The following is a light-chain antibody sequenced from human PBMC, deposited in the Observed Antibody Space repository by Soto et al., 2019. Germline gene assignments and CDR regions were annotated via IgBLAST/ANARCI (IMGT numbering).Light chain of an antibody. V-gene: IGKV1-39*01. CDR1: QSVAGY. CDR2: AAS. CDR3: QQSYTSSWT. J-gene: IGKJ1*01. Sequence: DIQMTQAPSSLSASVGDRVTLTCRASQSVAGYLNWYQQKPGGAPHLLIYAASTFQSGVPSRFSSSGSGTDFKLTISRLQPEDVATYYYQQSYTSSWTFGPGTKLDIK.